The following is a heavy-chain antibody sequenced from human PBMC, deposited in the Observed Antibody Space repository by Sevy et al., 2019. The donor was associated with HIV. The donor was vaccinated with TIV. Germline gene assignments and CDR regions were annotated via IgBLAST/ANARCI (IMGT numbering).Heavy chain of an antibody. CDR3: ARGYYYDGNGDDAFDI. J-gene: IGHJ3*02. Sequence: ASVKVSCKASGYTITSYDINWVRQATGQGLEWMGWMNPNSGGRGYAQKFQGRVTMTRDTSINTAYMELSSLRSEDTAVYYCARGYYYDGNGDDAFDIWGQGTMVTVSS. D-gene: IGHD3-22*01. V-gene: IGHV1-8*01. CDR1: GYTITSYD. CDR2: MNPNSGGR.